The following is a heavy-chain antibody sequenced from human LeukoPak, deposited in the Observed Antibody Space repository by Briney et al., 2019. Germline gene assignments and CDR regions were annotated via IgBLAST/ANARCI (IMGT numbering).Heavy chain of an antibody. V-gene: IGHV3-23*01. CDR2: ISGSGGST. Sequence: GGPLSSSCAAPGFTFSSYAMSGFRQPPGRGLEWVSLISGSGGSTYYADSVKGRFTISRDNSKNTLYLQMNSLRAEDTAVYYCAKDLQQQWLVRSFDYWGQGTLVTVSS. CDR1: GFTFSSYA. D-gene: IGHD6-19*01. J-gene: IGHJ4*02. CDR3: AKDLQQQWLVRSFDY.